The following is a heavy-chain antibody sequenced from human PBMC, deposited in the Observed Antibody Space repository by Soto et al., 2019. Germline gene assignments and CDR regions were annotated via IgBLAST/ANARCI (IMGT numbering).Heavy chain of an antibody. CDR3: AGGYDSSSPFDY. Sequence: QVHLQESGPGLVKPSGTLSLTCAVSGGSISSSNWWSWVRQPPGKGLEWIGKIYHSESTNFNPSLKSRVTMSIDKSKTQSSPKLVSVTAADTAIYYCAGGYDSSSPFDYWGQGTRVTVSS. J-gene: IGHJ4*02. CDR1: GGSISSSNW. D-gene: IGHD3-22*01. CDR2: IYHSEST. V-gene: IGHV4-4*02.